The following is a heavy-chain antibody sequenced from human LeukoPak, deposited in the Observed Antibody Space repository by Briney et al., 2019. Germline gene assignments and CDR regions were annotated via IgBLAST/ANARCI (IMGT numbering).Heavy chain of an antibody. J-gene: IGHJ4*02. CDR1: GASISNYY. CDR3: ARHERGAENLDY. D-gene: IGHD1-1*01. CDR2: VSYSGRT. V-gene: IGHV4-59*08. Sequence: SETLSLTCTVSGASISNYYWSWIRQPPGKGLECIGYVSYSGRTNHNPSLKSRATISADTSKNQFSLKLTSVTAADTAVYYRARHERGAENLDYWGQGTLVTVSS.